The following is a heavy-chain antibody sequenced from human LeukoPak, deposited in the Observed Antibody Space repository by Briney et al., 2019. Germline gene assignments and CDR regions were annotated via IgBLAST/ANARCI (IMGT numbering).Heavy chain of an antibody. D-gene: IGHD3-22*01. J-gene: IGHJ4*02. Sequence: GGSLRLSCAASGFTVSSNYMSWVRQAPGKGLEWVSVIYSGGSTYYADSVKGRFTISRDNSKNTLYLQMNSLRAEDTAVYYCARESYDSSGSMNWGQGTLGTVSS. V-gene: IGHV3-53*01. CDR2: IYSGGST. CDR1: GFTVSSNY. CDR3: ARESYDSSGSMN.